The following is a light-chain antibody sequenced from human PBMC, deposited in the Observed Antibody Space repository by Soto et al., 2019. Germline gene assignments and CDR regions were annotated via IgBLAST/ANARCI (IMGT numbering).Light chain of an antibody. Sequence: EIVLTQSPVTLSLSPGERATLSCRASQSVSHYLAWYQQKPGQAPRLLIYDASNRATGIPARFSGSGSGTDFTLTISSLEPEDCAVYYCQQRSNWPLTFGGGTKVEIK. CDR2: DAS. J-gene: IGKJ4*01. CDR1: QSVSHY. CDR3: QQRSNWPLT. V-gene: IGKV3-11*01.